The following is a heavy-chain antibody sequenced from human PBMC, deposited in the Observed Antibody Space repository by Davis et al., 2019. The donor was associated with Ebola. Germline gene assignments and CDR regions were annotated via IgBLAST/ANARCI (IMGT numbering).Heavy chain of an antibody. CDR2: IKKDGSEK. CDR1: GFTFSSYW. CDR3: ARDVAGRAGY. J-gene: IGHJ4*02. D-gene: IGHD1-14*01. Sequence: GESLKISCAASGFTFSSYWMSWVRQAPGKGLEWVANIKKDGSEKYYVESVKGRFTISRDNAKNTLFLQMNSLRADDTAVYYCARDVAGRAGYWGQGTLVTVSS. V-gene: IGHV3-7*01.